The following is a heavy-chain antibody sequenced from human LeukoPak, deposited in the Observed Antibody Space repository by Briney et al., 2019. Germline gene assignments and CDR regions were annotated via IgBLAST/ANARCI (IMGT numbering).Heavy chain of an antibody. CDR1: GGSFSGYY. D-gene: IGHD2-2*01. CDR3: ARSHARYNWFDP. V-gene: IGHV4-34*01. J-gene: IGHJ5*02. Sequence: SETLSLTCAVYGGSFSGYYWSWIRQPPGKGLEWIGEINHSGSTNYNPSLKSRVTISVDTSKNQFSLKLSSVTAADTAVYYCARSHARYNWFDPWGQGTLVTVSS. CDR2: INHSGST.